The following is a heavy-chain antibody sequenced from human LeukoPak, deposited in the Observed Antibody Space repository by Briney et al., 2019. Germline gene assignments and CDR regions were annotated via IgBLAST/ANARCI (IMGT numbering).Heavy chain of an antibody. CDR3: AKDGWWIQLWLIHYFDY. CDR2: IRYDGSNK. V-gene: IGHV3-30*02. Sequence: GGSLRLSCAASGFTFSSYGMHWVRQAPGKGLEWVAFIRYDGSNKYYADSVKGRFTISRDNSKNTLYLQMNSLRAEDTAVYYCAKDGWWIQLWLIHYFDYWGQGTLVTVSS. J-gene: IGHJ4*02. D-gene: IGHD5-18*01. CDR1: GFTFSSYG.